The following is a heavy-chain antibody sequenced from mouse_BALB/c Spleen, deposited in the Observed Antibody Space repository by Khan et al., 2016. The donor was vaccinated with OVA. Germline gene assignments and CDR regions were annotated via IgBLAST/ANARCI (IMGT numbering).Heavy chain of an antibody. CDR2: IYPFNDAT. D-gene: IGHD1-1*01. J-gene: IGHJ3*01. Sequence: VQLQQSGPEVVKPGASVKMSCKASGYTFTSYVMHWVKQKPGQGLEWIGYIYPFNDATKFNEKFNGKATLTSDKSSSTAYMELSSLTSEDSAVDYCAPVGSYYVSFGYWGQGTLVTVSA. V-gene: IGHV1S136*01. CDR1: GYTFTSYV. CDR3: APVGSYYVSFGY.